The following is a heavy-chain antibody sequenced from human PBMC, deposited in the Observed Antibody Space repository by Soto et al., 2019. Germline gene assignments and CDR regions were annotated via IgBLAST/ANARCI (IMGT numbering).Heavy chain of an antibody. CDR1: GDTFNFYT. V-gene: IGHV1-69*02. CDR3: ATSYGSGYRAFDY. J-gene: IGHJ4*02. Sequence: QVQLVQSGAEVRKPGSAVRVSCKASGDTFNFYTINWVRQAPGLGLEWMGRVNPILTMSNYARKFEGRVTITADKSATTAYMGLRSLRSDDTAIYYCATSYGSGYRAFDYWGQGALVTVSS. D-gene: IGHD3-10*01. CDR2: VNPILTMS.